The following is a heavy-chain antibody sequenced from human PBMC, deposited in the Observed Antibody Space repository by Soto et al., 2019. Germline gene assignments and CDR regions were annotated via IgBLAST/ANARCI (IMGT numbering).Heavy chain of an antibody. CDR1: GYTFTSYD. D-gene: IGHD2-2*01. CDR2: MNPNSGNT. J-gene: IGHJ5*02. V-gene: IGHV1-8*01. CDR3: ARGLDCISTSGYLWGGSWFDP. Sequence: QVQLVQSGAEVKKPGASVKVSCKASGYTFTSYDINWVRQATGQGLEWMGWMNPNSGNTGYAQKFQGRVTMTRNTSISTAYMELSSLSSEDTAVYYWARGLDCISTSGYLWGGSWFDPWGQGTLVTVSS.